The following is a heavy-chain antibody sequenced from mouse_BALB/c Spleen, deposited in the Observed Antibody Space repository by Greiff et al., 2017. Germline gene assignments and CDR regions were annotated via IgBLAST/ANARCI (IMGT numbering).Heavy chain of an antibody. J-gene: IGHJ4*01. V-gene: IGHV3-2*02. D-gene: IGHD2-1*01. CDR2: ISYSGST. CDR3: ARSLYYGNYLYYYAMDY. CDR1: GYSITSDYA. Sequence: EVQLVESGPGLVKPSQSLSLTCTVTGYSITSDYAWNWIRQFPGNKLEWMGYISYSGSTSYNPSLKSRISITRDTSKNQFFLQLNSVTTEDTATYYCARSLYYGNYLYYYAMDYWGQGTSVTVSS.